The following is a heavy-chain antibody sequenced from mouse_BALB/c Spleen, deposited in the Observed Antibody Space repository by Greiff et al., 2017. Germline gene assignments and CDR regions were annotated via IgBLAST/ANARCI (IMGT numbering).Heavy chain of an antibody. V-gene: IGHV7-3*02. Sequence: EVQLVESGGGLVQPGGSLRLSCATSGFTFTDYYMSWVRQPPGKALEWLGFIRNKANGYTTEYSASVKGRFTISRDNSQSILYLQMNTLRAEDSATYYCARDGDGRGLMDYWGQGTSVTVSS. D-gene: IGHD2-3*01. CDR3: ARDGDGRGLMDY. CDR1: GFTFTDYY. CDR2: IRNKANGYTT. J-gene: IGHJ4*01.